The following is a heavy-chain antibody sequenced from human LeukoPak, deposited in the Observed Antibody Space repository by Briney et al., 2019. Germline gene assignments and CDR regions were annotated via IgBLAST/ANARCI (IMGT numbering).Heavy chain of an antibody. CDR3: ARDRMELLGGMNYYDSSGYYHDY. CDR1: GFTFSDYY. Sequence: PGGSLRLSCAASGFTFSDYYMSWIRQAPGKGLEWVSYISSSSSYTNYADSVKGRFTISRDNAKNPLYLQMNSLRAEDTAVYYCARDRMELLGGMNYYDSSGYYHDYWGQGTLVTVSS. J-gene: IGHJ4*02. V-gene: IGHV3-11*06. D-gene: IGHD3-22*01. CDR2: ISSSSSYT.